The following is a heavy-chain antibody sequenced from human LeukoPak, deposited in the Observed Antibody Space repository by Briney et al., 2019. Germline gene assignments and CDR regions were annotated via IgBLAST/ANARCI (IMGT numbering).Heavy chain of an antibody. D-gene: IGHD3-22*01. J-gene: IGHJ4*02. CDR1: GFTLSSYA. Sequence: AGGSLRLSCTASGFTLSSYAMSWVRQAPGEGLEWVSTISGSADNTNYAEAVKGRFTISRDNSKNTLYLQMNSLRVEDTAVYYCAKQYDCSDWGQGTLVAVSS. CDR2: ISGSADNT. CDR3: AKQYDCSD. V-gene: IGHV3-23*01.